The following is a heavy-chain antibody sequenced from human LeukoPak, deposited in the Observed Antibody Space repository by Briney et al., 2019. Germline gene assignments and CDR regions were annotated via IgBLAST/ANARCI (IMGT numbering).Heavy chain of an antibody. CDR2: MNPNSGNT. J-gene: IGHJ4*02. D-gene: IGHD3-3*01. CDR3: ARGARAYEWLPHVGPDY. Sequence: GASVKVSCKASGYTFTSYDINWVRQATGQGLEWMGWMNPNSGNTGYAQKFQGRVTMTRNTSISTAYMELSSLRSEDTAVYYCARGARAYEWLPHVGPDYWGQGTLVTVSS. V-gene: IGHV1-8*01. CDR1: GYTFTSYD.